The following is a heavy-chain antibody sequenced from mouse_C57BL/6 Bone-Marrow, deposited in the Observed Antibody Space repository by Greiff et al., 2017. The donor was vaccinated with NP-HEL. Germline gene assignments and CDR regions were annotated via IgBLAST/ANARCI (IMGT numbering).Heavy chain of an antibody. D-gene: IGHD1-1*01. CDR3: ARDAGYYGSSYAMDY. CDR1: GFTFSDFY. CDR2: SRNKANDYTT. J-gene: IGHJ4*01. V-gene: IGHV7-1*01. Sequence: EVQGVESGGGLVQSGRSLRLSCATSGFTFSDFYMEWVRQAPGKGLEWIAASRNKANDYTTEYSASVKGRFIVSRDTSQSILYLQMNALRAEDTAIYYCARDAGYYGSSYAMDYWGQGTSVTVSS.